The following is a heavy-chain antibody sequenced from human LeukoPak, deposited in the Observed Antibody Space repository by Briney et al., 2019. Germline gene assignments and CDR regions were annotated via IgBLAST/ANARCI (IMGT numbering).Heavy chain of an antibody. CDR2: ISPGGTT. CDR1: GFTLNSDA. CDR3: AIYDSSGYYMIDY. Sequence: PGKSLRLSCAASGFTLNSDAMSWVRQAPGKGLEWVSAISPGGTTYYADSVKGRFTISRDNAKNSLYLQMNSLRAEDTAVYYCAIYDSSGYYMIDYWGQGTLVTVSS. V-gene: IGHV3-23*01. D-gene: IGHD3-22*01. J-gene: IGHJ4*02.